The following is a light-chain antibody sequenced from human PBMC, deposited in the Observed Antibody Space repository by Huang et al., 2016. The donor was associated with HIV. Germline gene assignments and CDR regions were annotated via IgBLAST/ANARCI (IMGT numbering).Light chain of an antibody. CDR3: QQYNNWPRT. CDR1: QSVSSN. V-gene: IGKV3-15*01. J-gene: IGKJ1*01. CDR2: NTT. Sequence: EIVMTQSPATLSVSPGERATLSCRAGQSVSSNLAWYQQKPGQSPRLLIYNTTTRATGAPARFSGSGSGTEFTLTISSLQSEDFVVYYCQQYNNWPRTFGQGTKVDIK.